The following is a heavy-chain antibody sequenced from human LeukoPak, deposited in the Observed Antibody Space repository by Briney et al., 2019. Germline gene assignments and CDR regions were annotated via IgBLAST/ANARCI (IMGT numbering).Heavy chain of an antibody. CDR1: GYTFTIYD. CDR2: MNPNSGNT. Sequence: ASVTVSCKASGYTFTIYDINWVRQATGQGLEWMGWMNPNSGNTGYAQKFQGRVTITRNTSISTAYMELSSLRPEDTAVYYCARDLSYGVGSSWSDFDYWGQGTLVTVSS. CDR3: ARDLSYGVGSSWSDFDY. D-gene: IGHD6-13*01. V-gene: IGHV1-8*03. J-gene: IGHJ4*02.